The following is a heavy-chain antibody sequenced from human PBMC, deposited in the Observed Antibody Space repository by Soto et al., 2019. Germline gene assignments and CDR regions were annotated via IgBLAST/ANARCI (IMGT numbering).Heavy chain of an antibody. Sequence: EVQLLDSGGGLVQPGGSLRLSCAASGFTFSNYAMSWVRQAPGKGLEWVSGVDGSGDSTYYADSVKGRFTISRDNSKDTLYLQMNSLRAEDTAVYYCAKSPLGYCSGGSCYPPHYFDYWGQGTLVTVSS. J-gene: IGHJ4*02. CDR1: GFTFSNYA. CDR2: VDGSGDST. V-gene: IGHV3-23*01. D-gene: IGHD2-15*01. CDR3: AKSPLGYCSGGSCYPPHYFDY.